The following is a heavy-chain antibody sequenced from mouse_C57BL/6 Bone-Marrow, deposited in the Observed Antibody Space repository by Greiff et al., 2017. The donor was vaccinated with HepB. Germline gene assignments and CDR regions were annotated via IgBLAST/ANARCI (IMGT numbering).Heavy chain of an antibody. V-gene: IGHV2-9-1*01. CDR1: GFSLTSYA. CDR3: APHSNYGPDYAMDY. D-gene: IGHD2-5*01. J-gene: IGHJ4*01. CDR2: IWTGGGT. Sequence: QVQLKESGPGLVAPSQSLSITCTVSGFSLTSYAISWVRQPPGKGLEWLGVIWTGGGTNYNSALKSRLSISKDNSKSQVFLKMNSLQTDDTARYYCAPHSNYGPDYAMDYWGQGTSVTVSS.